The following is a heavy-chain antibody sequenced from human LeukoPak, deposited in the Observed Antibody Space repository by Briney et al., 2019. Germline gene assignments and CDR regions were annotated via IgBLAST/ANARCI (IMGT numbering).Heavy chain of an antibody. CDR3: AKDSSSSWSLDY. CDR1: GFTFSSYG. Sequence: GGSLRLSCAASGFTFSSYGMHWVRQAPGKGLERVAVISYDGSNKYYADSVKGRFTISRDNSKNTLYLQMNSLRAEDTAVHYCAKDSSSSWSLDYWGQGTLVTVSS. CDR2: ISYDGSNK. D-gene: IGHD6-13*01. V-gene: IGHV3-30*18. J-gene: IGHJ4*02.